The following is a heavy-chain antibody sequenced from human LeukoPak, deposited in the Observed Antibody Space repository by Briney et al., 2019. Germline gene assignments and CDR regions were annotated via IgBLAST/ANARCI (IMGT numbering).Heavy chain of an antibody. CDR1: GYSISSTNW. CDR3: AKSVDGGNSPFDY. D-gene: IGHD4-23*01. V-gene: IGHV4-28*01. J-gene: IGHJ4*02. Sequence: PSETLSLTCAVSGYSISSTNWWGWIRQPPGKGLEWIGYIYYSGTTHYNPSLKSRVTMSVDASKNQFSLKLSSVTAVDTAIYYCAKSVDGGNSPFDYWGQGTLVTVPS. CDR2: IYYSGTT.